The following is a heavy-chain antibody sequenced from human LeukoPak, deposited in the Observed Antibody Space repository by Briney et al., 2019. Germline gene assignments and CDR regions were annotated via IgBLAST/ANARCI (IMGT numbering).Heavy chain of an antibody. CDR1: GYSISSGYY. CDR3: ATSQMATIKGHAFDI. Sequence: SETLSLTCTVSGYSISSGYYWSWIRQPPGKGLEWIGYIYYSGSTNYNPSLKSRVTISVDTSKNQFSLKLSSVTAADTAVYYCATSQMATIKGHAFDIWGQGTTVTVSS. CDR2: IYYSGST. V-gene: IGHV4-61*01. J-gene: IGHJ3*02. D-gene: IGHD5-24*01.